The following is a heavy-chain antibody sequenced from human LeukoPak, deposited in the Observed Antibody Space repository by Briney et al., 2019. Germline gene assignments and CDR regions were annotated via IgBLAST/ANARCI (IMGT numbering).Heavy chain of an antibody. Sequence: ASVKVSCKASGYTFTGYYMHWVRQAPGQGLEWMGWINPNSGGTNYAQRFQGRVTMTRDTSISTAYMELSRLRSDDTAVYYCARVLLLEYCSSTSCSQPYFNYWGQETRVTVPS. CDR3: ARVLLLEYCSSTSCSQPYFNY. CDR1: GYTFTGYY. CDR2: INPNSGGT. D-gene: IGHD2-2*01. J-gene: IGHJ4*02. V-gene: IGHV1-2*02.